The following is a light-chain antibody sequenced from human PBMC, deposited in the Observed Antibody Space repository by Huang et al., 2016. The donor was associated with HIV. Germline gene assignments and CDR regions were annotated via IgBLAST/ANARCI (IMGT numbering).Light chain of an antibody. CDR3: QQRSAWPLT. CDR2: DAS. V-gene: IGKV3-11*01. CDR1: QSVRSY. J-gene: IGKJ4*01. Sequence: EIVLTQSPATLSLSPGERATLSCRASQSVRSYLTWYQQQPGQAPRLLLYDASNRATGIPARFSGSGSGTDFTLTISNLQSEDFAVYYCQQRSAWPLTFGGGTKVEI.